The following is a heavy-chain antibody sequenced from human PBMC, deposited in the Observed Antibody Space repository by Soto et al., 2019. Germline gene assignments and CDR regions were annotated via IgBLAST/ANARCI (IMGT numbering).Heavy chain of an antibody. J-gene: IGHJ4*02. CDR3: ANSGSYPTYFDY. V-gene: IGHV3-9*01. CDR1: GFTFDDYA. D-gene: IGHD1-26*01. Sequence: EVQLVESGGGLVQPGRYLRLSCAASGFTFDDYAMHWVRQAPGKGLEWVSGISWNSGTIGYADYVKGRFTISRDNXXXXXXXXXXXXXXXXXXXXXCANSGSYPTYFDYWGQGTLVTVSS. CDR2: ISWNSGTI.